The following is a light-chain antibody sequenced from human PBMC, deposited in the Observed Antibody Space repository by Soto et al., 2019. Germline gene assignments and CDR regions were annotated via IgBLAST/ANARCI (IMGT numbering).Light chain of an antibody. Sequence: DIVMTQSPDSLAVSLGERATINCKSSRSIFYTSNNKNYLAWYQQKAGQPPKLLIYWASTRESGVPDRFSGSGSGTDFTLTISSLQAEDVAVYYCQQYYSTPLTFGPGTKVEIK. CDR3: QQYYSTPLT. CDR1: RSIFYTSNNKNY. J-gene: IGKJ3*01. CDR2: WAS. V-gene: IGKV4-1*01.